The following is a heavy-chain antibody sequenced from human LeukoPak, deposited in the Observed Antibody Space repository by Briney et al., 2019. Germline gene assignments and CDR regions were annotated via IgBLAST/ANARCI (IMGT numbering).Heavy chain of an antibody. CDR1: VDSISSGSYY. CDR2: IYYSGST. Sequence: PSETLSLTCTVSVDSISSGSYYWGWIRQPPGKGLGWIGSIYYSGSTYYNPSLKSRVTISIGTSKNQFSLKLSSVTAADTAVYYCARGGSYTMVKNYWGQGTLVTVSS. J-gene: IGHJ4*02. V-gene: IGHV4-39*07. D-gene: IGHD1-26*01. CDR3: ARGGSYTMVKNY.